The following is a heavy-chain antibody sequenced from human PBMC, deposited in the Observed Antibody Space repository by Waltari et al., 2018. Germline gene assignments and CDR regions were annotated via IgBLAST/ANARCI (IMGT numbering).Heavy chain of an antibody. D-gene: IGHD2-15*01. V-gene: IGHV4-4*07. CDR2: FRISGSP. CDR1: GGSVRNFY. Sequence: QVQLQESGPGVLKPSETLSLTCAVSGGSVRNFYSSWIRRPAGKGLEWTGRFRISGSPSYNPTLASRVTLSLDTSKNQFSLRLKSVTAADTATYYCARDRYCSGGSCYGGGGAFEIWGQGTMVTVSS. J-gene: IGHJ3*02. CDR3: ARDRYCSGGSCYGGGGAFEI.